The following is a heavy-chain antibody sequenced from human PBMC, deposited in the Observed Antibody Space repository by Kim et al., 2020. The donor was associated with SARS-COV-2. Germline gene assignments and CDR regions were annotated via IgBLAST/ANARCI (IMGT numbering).Heavy chain of an antibody. V-gene: IGHV6-1*01. J-gene: IGHJ4*02. CDR3: ARGGRYYDY. D-gene: IGHD1-26*01. CDR2: N. Sequence: NDYAQSVKSRITNNPDTSKNQFSLQMNSVTPEDTAVYYCARGGRYYDYWGQGTLVTVSS.